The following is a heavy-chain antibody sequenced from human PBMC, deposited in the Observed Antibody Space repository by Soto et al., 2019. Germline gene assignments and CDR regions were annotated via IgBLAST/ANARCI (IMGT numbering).Heavy chain of an antibody. CDR3: ARAYDYVWGSYPREGMDV. Sequence: SETLSLTCTVSGGSISSSSYYWGWIRQPPGKGLEWIGIIYYSGSTNYNPSLKSRVTMSIDTSKNQISLKLGSVTAADTAVYYCARAYDYVWGSYPREGMDVWGQGTTVTVSS. V-gene: IGHV4-39*07. D-gene: IGHD3-16*02. J-gene: IGHJ6*02. CDR2: IYYSGST. CDR1: GGSISSSSYY.